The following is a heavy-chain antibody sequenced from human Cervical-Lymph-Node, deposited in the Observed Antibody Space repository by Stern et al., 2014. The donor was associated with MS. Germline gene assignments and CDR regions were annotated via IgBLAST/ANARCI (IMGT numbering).Heavy chain of an antibody. CDR1: GYTFTSSS. CDR3: ARGQRYFDY. Sequence: VQLVESGPEVKKTGASVKLSCKAPGYTFTSSSMHWVRQAPGQGLEWMGIIKPSGDSTTYAPKFQGRVTMTRDTSSSTVYMELSSLGSEDTAVYYCARGQRYFDYWGQGTLVTVSS. V-gene: IGHV1-46*01. J-gene: IGHJ4*02. CDR2: IKPSGDST.